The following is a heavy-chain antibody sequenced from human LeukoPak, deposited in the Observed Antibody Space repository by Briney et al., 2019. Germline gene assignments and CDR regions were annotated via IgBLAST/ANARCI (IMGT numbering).Heavy chain of an antibody. CDR2: ISWNSGSI. D-gene: IGHD3-3*01. V-gene: IGHV3-9*01. CDR1: GFTFDDYA. J-gene: IGHJ4*02. CDR3: AKGGRFLEWLPPILDY. Sequence: GGSLRVSCAASGFTFDDYAMHWVRQAPGKGLEWVSGISWNSGSIGYADSVKGRFTISRDNAKNSLYLQMNSLRAEDTALYYCAKGGRFLEWLPPILDYWGQGTLVTVSS.